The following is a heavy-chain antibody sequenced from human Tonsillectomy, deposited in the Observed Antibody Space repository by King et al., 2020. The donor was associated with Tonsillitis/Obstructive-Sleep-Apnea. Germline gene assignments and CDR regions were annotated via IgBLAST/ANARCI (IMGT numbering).Heavy chain of an antibody. CDR3: ARDQVPSYYDILTGYYRDDAFDI. Sequence: VQLQESGPGLVKPSETLSLTCTVSGGSISSYYWSWIRQPPGKGLEWIGYIYYSGSTNYNPSLKSRVTISVDTSKNQFSLKLSSVTAADTAVYYCARDQVPSYYDILTGYYRDDAFDIWGQGTMVTVSS. D-gene: IGHD3-9*01. CDR2: IYYSGST. V-gene: IGHV4-59*01. CDR1: GGSISSYY. J-gene: IGHJ3*02.